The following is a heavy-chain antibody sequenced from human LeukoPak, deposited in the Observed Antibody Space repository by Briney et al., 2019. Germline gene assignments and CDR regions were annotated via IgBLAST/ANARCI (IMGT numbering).Heavy chain of an antibody. CDR2: IRYDGSNK. J-gene: IGHJ5*02. CDR1: GFTFSSYG. Sequence: GGSLRLSCGASGFTFSSYGMHWVRQAPGKGLEWVAFIRYDGSNKYYADSVKGRFTISRDNSKYTLYLQMNSLRAEDTSIYFCAKDTTPPKAGFDPWGQGTLVTVSS. CDR3: AKDTTPPKAGFDP. D-gene: IGHD1-14*01. V-gene: IGHV3-30*02.